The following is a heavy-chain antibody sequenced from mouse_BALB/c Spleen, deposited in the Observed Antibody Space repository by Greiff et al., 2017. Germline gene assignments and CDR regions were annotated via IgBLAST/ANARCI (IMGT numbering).Heavy chain of an antibody. J-gene: IGHJ4*01. CDR3: ARDAKILITRAMDY. Sequence: EVKLVESGGGLVQPGGSLRLSCATSGFTFSDFYMEWVRQPPGKRLEWIAASRNKANDYTTEYSASVKGRFIVSRDTSQSILYLQMNALRAEDTAIYYGARDAKILITRAMDYWGQGTSVTVSS. D-gene: IGHD2-4*01. CDR1: GFTFSDFY. V-gene: IGHV7-1*02. CDR2: SRNKANDYTT.